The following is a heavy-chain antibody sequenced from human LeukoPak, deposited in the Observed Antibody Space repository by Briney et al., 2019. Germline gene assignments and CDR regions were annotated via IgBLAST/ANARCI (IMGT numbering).Heavy chain of an antibody. CDR1: GFTFSSYS. CDR2: ISSSSSYI. CDR3: ARDVAGGHSGYDLNY. V-gene: IGHV3-21*01. J-gene: IGHJ4*02. D-gene: IGHD5-12*01. Sequence: GGSLRLSCAASGFTFSSYSMNWVRQAPGKGLEWVSSISSSSSYIYYADSVKGRFTISRDNAKNSLYLQMNSLRAEDTAVYYCARDVAGGHSGYDLNYWGQGTLVTVSS.